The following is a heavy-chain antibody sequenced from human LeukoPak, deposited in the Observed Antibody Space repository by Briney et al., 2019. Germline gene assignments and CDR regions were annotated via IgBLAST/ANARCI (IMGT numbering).Heavy chain of an antibody. J-gene: IGHJ3*02. CDR1: GGSISSSNW. CDR3: ARIKSSSWYGNAFDI. V-gene: IGHV4-4*02. D-gene: IGHD6-13*01. CDR2: IYHSGST. Sequence: SETLSLTCAVSGGSISSSNWWSWVRQPPGKGLEWIGEIYHSGSTNYNPSLKSRVTISVDKSKNQFSLKLSSVTAADTAVYYCARIKSSSWYGNAFDIWGQGTMVTVSS.